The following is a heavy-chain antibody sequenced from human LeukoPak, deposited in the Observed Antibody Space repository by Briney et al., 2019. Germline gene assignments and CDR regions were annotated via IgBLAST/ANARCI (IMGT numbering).Heavy chain of an antibody. CDR1: GGSIFSSSYH. J-gene: IGHJ5*02. V-gene: IGHV4-39*07. D-gene: IGHD3-10*01. Sequence: SETLSLTCTVSGGSIFSSSYHWGWIRQPPGKGLEWIGKIFYTGSTYYNPSLKSRVTISVDTSKNQFSLKLSSVTAADTAVYYCASFYYYGSGTNWFDPWGQGTLVTVSS. CDR3: ASFYYYGSGTNWFDP. CDR2: IFYTGST.